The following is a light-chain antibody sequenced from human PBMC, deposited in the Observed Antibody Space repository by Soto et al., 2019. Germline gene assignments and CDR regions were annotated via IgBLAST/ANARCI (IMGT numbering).Light chain of an antibody. J-gene: IGLJ3*02. CDR3: SLSDSGIRV. V-gene: IGLV7-46*01. Sequence: QAVVTQEPSLTVSPGGTVTLTCASSTGAVATNHYPYWFQQKPGRAPRTLIYDTNNRHSWAPARFSGSLLGGKPALTRSGAQPEDEAEYYCSLSDSGIRVFGGGTKLTVL. CDR1: TGAVATNHY. CDR2: DTN.